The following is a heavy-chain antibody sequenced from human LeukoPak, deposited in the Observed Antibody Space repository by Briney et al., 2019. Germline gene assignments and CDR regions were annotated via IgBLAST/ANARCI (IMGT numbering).Heavy chain of an antibody. D-gene: IGHD2-2*01. V-gene: IGHV5-51*01. CDR2: IYPGDSDT. Sequence: GESLKISCKGSGYTISTYWIGWVRQMPGKGLEWMGIIYPGDSDTRYRPSFQGQVSISVDKSISTAYLHWSSLKASDTAMYYCARRGVVPVAPDAFDIWGQGTMLIVSS. CDR1: GYTISTYW. CDR3: ARRGVVPVAPDAFDI. J-gene: IGHJ3*02.